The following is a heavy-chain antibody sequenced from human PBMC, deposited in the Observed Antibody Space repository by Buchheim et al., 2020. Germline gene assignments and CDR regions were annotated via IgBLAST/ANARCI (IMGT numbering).Heavy chain of an antibody. D-gene: IGHD5-24*01. CDR3: ARMGSFENGYNYHFDY. J-gene: IGHJ4*02. CDR1: GYTFTSYS. V-gene: IGHV1-3*01. CDR2: VSPANGNT. Sequence: QVLLVQSGAEVREPGASLRVSCKSSGYTFTSYSIHWLRQAPGQGPEWMGWVSPANGNTKYSQNFQGRVTFTADTSASTAYMELTSLRSEDTALYYCARMGSFENGYNYHFDYWGQGT.